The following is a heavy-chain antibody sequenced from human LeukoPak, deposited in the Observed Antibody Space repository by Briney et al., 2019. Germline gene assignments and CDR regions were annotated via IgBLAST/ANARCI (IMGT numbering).Heavy chain of an antibody. J-gene: IGHJ3*02. CDR1: GGSISSSSYY. V-gene: IGHV4-39*07. Sequence: PSETLSLTCTVSGGSISSSSYYWGWIRQPPGKGLEWIGSIYYSGSTYYNPSLKSRVTISVDTSKNQFSLKLSSVTAADTAGYYCAREKETYGGNAFDIWGQGKMVTVSS. CDR2: IYYSGST. D-gene: IGHD4-23*01. CDR3: AREKETYGGNAFDI.